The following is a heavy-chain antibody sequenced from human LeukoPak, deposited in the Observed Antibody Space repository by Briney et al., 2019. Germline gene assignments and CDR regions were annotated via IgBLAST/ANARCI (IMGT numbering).Heavy chain of an antibody. CDR2: MNPNSGRI. Sequence: ASVKVSCKASGYTLTSYDINWVRQATGQGLEWMGWMNPNSGRIGYAQNFQGRITITRNTSISTAYLELSSLRSDDTAVYYCTRGTSSRYFDYWGQGTLVTVSS. CDR1: GYTLTSYD. J-gene: IGHJ4*02. CDR3: TRGTSSRYFDY. V-gene: IGHV1-8*01.